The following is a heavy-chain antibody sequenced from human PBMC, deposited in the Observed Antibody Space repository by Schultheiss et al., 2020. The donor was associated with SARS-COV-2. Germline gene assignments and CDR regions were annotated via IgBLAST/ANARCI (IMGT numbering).Heavy chain of an antibody. CDR3: ARGYSGYDRGDDAFDI. V-gene: IGHV3-13*01. D-gene: IGHD5-12*01. J-gene: IGHJ3*02. CDR1: GFTFSSYD. CDR2: IGTAGDT. Sequence: GESLKISCAASGFTFSSYDMHWVRQATGKGLEWVSAIGTAGDTYYPGSVKGRFTISRENAKNSLYLQMNSLRAGDTAVYYCARGYSGYDRGDDAFDIWGQGTMVTVSS.